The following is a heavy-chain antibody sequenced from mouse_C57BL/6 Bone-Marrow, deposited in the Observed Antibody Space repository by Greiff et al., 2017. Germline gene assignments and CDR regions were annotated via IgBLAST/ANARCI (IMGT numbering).Heavy chain of an antibody. Sequence: QVQLQQPGAELVKPGASVKLSCKASGYTFTSYWMQWVKQRPGQGLEWIGDIDPSGSYTNYNQKFKGKATLTVDTSSSTAYMQLSSLTSEDSAVYDCASSRYHSYCDYLDYWGQGTTLTVSS. J-gene: IGHJ2*01. CDR2: IDPSGSYT. CDR1: GYTFTSYW. D-gene: IGHD2-12*01. CDR3: ASSRYHSYCDYLDY. V-gene: IGHV1-50*01.